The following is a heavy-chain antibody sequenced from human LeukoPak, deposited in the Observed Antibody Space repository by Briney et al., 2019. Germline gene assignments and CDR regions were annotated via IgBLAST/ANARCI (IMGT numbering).Heavy chain of an antibody. CDR3: AKGYEYSSASAFDY. CDR2: ISSSSSTI. D-gene: IGHD3-22*01. V-gene: IGHV3-48*01. CDR1: GFTFSSYS. Sequence: GGSLRLSCAASGFTFSSYSMNWVRQAPGKGLEWVSYISSSSSTIYYADSVKGRFTISRDNSKNTLYLQMDSLRVEDTAVYYCAKGYEYSSASAFDYWGQGTLVTVSS. J-gene: IGHJ4*02.